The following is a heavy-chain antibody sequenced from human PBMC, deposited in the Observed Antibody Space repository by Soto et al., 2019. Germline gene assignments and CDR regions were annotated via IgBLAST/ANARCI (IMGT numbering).Heavy chain of an antibody. V-gene: IGHV1-18*01. CDR1: GDTFTNFG. CDR2: IATYNTNR. CDR3: ARVLRGVVNWFDP. D-gene: IGHD3-10*01. Sequence: RASVKVSCKTSGDTFTNFGLSWVRQAPGQVLEWMGWIATYNTNRNYAQKFQGRLTLTTDTSTSTADMELKSLGYDDTAVYYCARVLRGVVNWFDPWGQGTLVTVSS. J-gene: IGHJ5*02.